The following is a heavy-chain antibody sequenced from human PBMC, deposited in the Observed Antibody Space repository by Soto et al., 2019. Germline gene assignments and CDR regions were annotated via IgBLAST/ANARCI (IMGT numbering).Heavy chain of an antibody. CDR2: INPKSGGT. CDR3: AREELPIYYYGMDV. CDR1: GYSFTDYH. J-gene: IGHJ6*02. Sequence: GASVKVSCKASGYSFTDYHIHWVRQAPGQGLEWLGRINPKSGGTSTAQKFQGWVTMTTDTSISTASMELGSLRSDDTAVYYCAREELPIYYYGMDVWGQGTTVTVSS. V-gene: IGHV1-2*04. D-gene: IGHD1-7*01.